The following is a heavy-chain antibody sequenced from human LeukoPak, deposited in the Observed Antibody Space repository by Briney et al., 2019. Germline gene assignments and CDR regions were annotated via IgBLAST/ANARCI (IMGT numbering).Heavy chain of an antibody. CDR1: GDSINSLDL. CDR3: AGLVGRYSSGLYYYYFDY. Sequence: GTLSLTCTVSGDSINSLDLWSWVRQPPGKGLEWIGEMYLSGTTHSNPSVKSRVTISIDKSKNQLFLNLSSVTAADTAVYYCAGLVGRYSSGLYYYYFDYWGQGTLVTVSS. V-gene: IGHV4-4*02. J-gene: IGHJ4*02. CDR2: MYLSGTT. D-gene: IGHD3-22*01.